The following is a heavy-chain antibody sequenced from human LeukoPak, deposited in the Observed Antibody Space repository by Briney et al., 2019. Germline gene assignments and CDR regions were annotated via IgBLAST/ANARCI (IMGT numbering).Heavy chain of an antibody. CDR2: IKEDGREK. CDR3: TRALGHSVLAFDV. Sequence: GGSLRLSCAASGFIFNNYWMNWVRQAPGKGLEWVASIKEDGREKLYVESLEGRLTIARDNAKESLHLQMRNLRVEDTAVYYCTRALGHSVLAFDVWGQGTVVIVSS. J-gene: IGHJ3*01. V-gene: IGHV3-7*03. D-gene: IGHD3-16*01. CDR1: GFIFNNYW.